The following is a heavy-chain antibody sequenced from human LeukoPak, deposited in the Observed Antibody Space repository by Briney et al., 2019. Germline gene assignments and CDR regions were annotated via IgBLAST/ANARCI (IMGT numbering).Heavy chain of an antibody. Sequence: GGSLRLSCAASGFTFSSYWMSWVRQAPGKGLEWVANIKQDGREKYYVDSVKGRFTISRDNAKNSLYLKMNSVRAEDTAVYYCARRVHYYYYGMDVWGQGTTVTVSS. CDR1: GFTFSSYW. D-gene: IGHD3-10*01. CDR3: ARRVHYYYYGMDV. CDR2: IKQDGREK. V-gene: IGHV3-7*01. J-gene: IGHJ6*02.